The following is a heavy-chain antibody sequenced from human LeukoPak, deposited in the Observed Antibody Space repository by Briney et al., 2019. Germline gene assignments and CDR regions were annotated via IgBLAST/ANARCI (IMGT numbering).Heavy chain of an antibody. CDR2: IYYDGST. CDR3: TSQLLLYSSAPRTAV. J-gene: IGHJ6*04. V-gene: IGHV4-39*01. D-gene: IGHD3-10*01. Sequence: SETLSLTCTASGDIFSSSDIFWVRIRQPPGKGLEWIGSIYYDGSTSDNPSLKSRVRMSIDTTKKQFSLQLNYVTAADTAVIVRTSQLLLYSSAPRTAVWGKGTTVIVSS. CDR1: GDIFSSSDIF.